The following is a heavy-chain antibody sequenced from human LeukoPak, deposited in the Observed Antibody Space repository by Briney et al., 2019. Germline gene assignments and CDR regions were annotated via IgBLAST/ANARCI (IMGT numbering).Heavy chain of an antibody. D-gene: IGHD6-19*01. J-gene: IGHJ5*02. Sequence: PSETLSLTCAVYGGSFSGYYWSWIRQPPGKGLEWIGEINHSGSTNYNPSLKSRVTISVDTSKNQFSLKLRSVTAADTAVYYCARRSSSGWSNWFDPWGQGTLVTVSS. CDR1: GGSFSGYY. V-gene: IGHV4-34*01. CDR3: ARRSSSGWSNWFDP. CDR2: INHSGST.